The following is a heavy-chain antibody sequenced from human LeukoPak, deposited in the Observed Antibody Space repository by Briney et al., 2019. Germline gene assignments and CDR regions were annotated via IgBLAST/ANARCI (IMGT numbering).Heavy chain of an antibody. CDR3: ARSGGWVTAYWYFDL. Sequence: PSETLSLTCTVSGGPISTYYWSWIRQPPGKGLEWIGNINYSGSSNYNPSLKSRVTISIDMSKKQFSLKLSSVTAADTAVCYCARSGGWVTAYWYFDLWGRGTLVTVSS. J-gene: IGHJ2*01. CDR1: GGPISTYY. CDR2: INYSGSS. D-gene: IGHD2-21*02. V-gene: IGHV4-59*01.